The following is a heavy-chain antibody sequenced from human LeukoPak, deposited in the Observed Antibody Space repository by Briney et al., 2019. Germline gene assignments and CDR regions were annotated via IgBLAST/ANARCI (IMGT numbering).Heavy chain of an antibody. J-gene: IGHJ4*02. CDR1: GFPFSTYW. CDR3: ARVRCSSNSCFPDY. Sequence: GGSLRLSCAASGFPFSTYWMSWVRQAPGKGLEGVANIKQDGIDKYYVDSVKGRFTISRDNAKNSLFLQMNSLRAEDTAVYYCARVRCSSNSCFPDYWGQGTLVTVSS. D-gene: IGHD2-2*01. CDR2: IKQDGIDK. V-gene: IGHV3-7*01.